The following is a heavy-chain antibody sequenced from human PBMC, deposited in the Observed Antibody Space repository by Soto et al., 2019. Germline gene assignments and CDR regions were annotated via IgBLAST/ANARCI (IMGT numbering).Heavy chain of an antibody. Sequence: GESLKISCKGSGYSFTSYWIGWVRQMPGKGLAWMGIIYPCDSDTRYSPSFQGQVTISADKSISTAYLQWSSLKASDTAMYYCAMTTSTPIYGMDVWGQGTTVTVSS. V-gene: IGHV5-51*01. CDR3: AMTTSTPIYGMDV. CDR1: GYSFTSYW. J-gene: IGHJ6*02. D-gene: IGHD4-17*01. CDR2: IYPCDSDT.